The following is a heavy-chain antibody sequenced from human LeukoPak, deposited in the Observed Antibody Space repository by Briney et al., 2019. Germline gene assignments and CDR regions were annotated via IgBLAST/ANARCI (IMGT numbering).Heavy chain of an antibody. D-gene: IGHD2-2*01. V-gene: IGHV3-53*01. CDR2: IYSGGSA. CDR3: ASTNCSSTSCFDY. J-gene: IGHJ4*02. Sequence: GGSLRLSCADSGFTVSSNYMSWVRQAPGKGLEWVSVIYSGGSAYYADSVKGRFTISRDNSKNTLYLQMNSLRAEDTAVYYCASTNCSSTSCFDYWGQGTLVTVSS. CDR1: GFTVSSNY.